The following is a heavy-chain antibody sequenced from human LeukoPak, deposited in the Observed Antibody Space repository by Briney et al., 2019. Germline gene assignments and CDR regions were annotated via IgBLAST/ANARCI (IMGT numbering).Heavy chain of an antibody. CDR2: IYTSGNT. CDR1: GDSFNSFF. Sequence: PSETLSLTCTVSGDSFNSFFWSWIRQPPGKGLEWIGYIYTSGNTYYSPSLKSRVTIPLDTSKNQFSLKLISVTAADTAVYYCARRGTWFDPWGQGTLVTVSS. V-gene: IGHV4-4*09. J-gene: IGHJ5*02. CDR3: ARRGTWFDP. D-gene: IGHD3-10*01.